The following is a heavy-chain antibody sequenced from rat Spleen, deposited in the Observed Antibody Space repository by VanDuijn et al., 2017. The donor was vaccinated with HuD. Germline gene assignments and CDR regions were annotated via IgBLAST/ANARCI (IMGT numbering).Heavy chain of an antibody. V-gene: IGHV5-17*01. Sequence: EVQLVESGGGLVQPGRSLKLSCAASGFTFSDYAMAWVRQAPKKGLEWVATITYDGGSTFYRDSVKGRFTISRDNAKSTLYLQMDSLRSEDTATYCCARPTTGIPLNYWGQGVMVTVSS. CDR2: ITYDGGST. D-gene: IGHD1-9*01. CDR3: ARPTTGIPLNY. CDR1: GFTFSDYA. J-gene: IGHJ2*01.